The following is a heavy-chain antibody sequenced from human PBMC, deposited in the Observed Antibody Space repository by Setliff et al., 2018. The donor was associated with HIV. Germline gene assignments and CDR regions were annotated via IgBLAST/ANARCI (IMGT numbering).Heavy chain of an antibody. D-gene: IGHD3-9*01. Sequence: GASVKVSCKASGYTFTSYYIHWVRQAPGQGLEWMGEINPSGGSTSYSEKSRGRATMTRDTSRSTVYMELSSLRFDDTAVYYCARVPILRYASPVDMWGQGTQVTVSS. CDR2: INPSGGST. V-gene: IGHV1-46*01. CDR3: ARVPILRYASPVDM. CDR1: GYTFTSYY. J-gene: IGHJ4*02.